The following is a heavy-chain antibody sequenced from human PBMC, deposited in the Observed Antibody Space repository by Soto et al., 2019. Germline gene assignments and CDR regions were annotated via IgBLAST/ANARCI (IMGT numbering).Heavy chain of an antibody. J-gene: IGHJ4*02. V-gene: IGHV3-30*09. CDR3: ARAFSGSYPNFDY. D-gene: IGHD1-26*01. Sequence: HGGSMRISSLASGFIFRSYAMHWVRQAPGKGLEWVAVITYDGANGYYADSVRGRFAISRDNSESTLFLQMNSLRPEDTAVYYCARAFSGSYPNFDYWGQGTLVTVSS. CDR1: GFIFRSYA. CDR2: ITYDGANG.